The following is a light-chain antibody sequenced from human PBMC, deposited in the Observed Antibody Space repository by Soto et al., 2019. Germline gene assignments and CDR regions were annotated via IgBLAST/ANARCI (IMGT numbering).Light chain of an antibody. Sequence: IVFTQSPATLSFSRVEIAALSFMASQSVSSYLAWYQQKPGQAPRLLIYDASNRATGIPARFSGSGSGTDFTLTISSLEPEDFAVYYCQQRSNWPPTFGQGTRLEIK. J-gene: IGKJ5*01. CDR1: QSVSSY. V-gene: IGKV3-11*01. CDR3: QQRSNWPPT. CDR2: DAS.